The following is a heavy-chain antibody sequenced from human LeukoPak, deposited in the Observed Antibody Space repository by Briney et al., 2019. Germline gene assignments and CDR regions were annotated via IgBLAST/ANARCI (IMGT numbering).Heavy chain of an antibody. J-gene: IGHJ4*02. D-gene: IGHD3-16*02. CDR2: INHSGST. CDR1: GGSFSGCY. V-gene: IGHV4-34*01. CDR3: ARPALYVWGSYRTYYFDY. Sequence: SETLSLTCAVYGGSFSGCYWSWIRQPPGKGLEWIGEINHSGSTNYNPSLKSRVTISVDTSKNQFSLKLGSVTATDTAVYYCARPALYVWGSYRTYYFDYWGQGTLVTVSS.